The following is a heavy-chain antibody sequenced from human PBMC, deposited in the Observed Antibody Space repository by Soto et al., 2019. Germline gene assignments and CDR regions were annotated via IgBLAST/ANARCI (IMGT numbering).Heavy chain of an antibody. CDR2: ISYDGSNK. Sequence: QVQLVESGGGVVQPGRSLRLSCAASGFTFSSYAMHWVRQAPGKGLEWVAVISYDGSNKYYADSVKGRFTISRDNSKNTLYLQMNSLRAEDTAVYYCARDPPVGATDPGSYIPNWFDPWGQGTLVTVSS. V-gene: IGHV3-30-3*01. D-gene: IGHD1-26*01. J-gene: IGHJ5*02. CDR3: ARDPPVGATDPGSYIPNWFDP. CDR1: GFTFSSYA.